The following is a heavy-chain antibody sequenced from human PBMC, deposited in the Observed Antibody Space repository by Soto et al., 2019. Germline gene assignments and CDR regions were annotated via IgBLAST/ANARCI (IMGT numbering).Heavy chain of an antibody. CDR3: ASSGGFDPGDY. J-gene: IGHJ4*02. CDR1: GFTFSSYS. V-gene: IGHV3-21*01. Sequence: GGSLRLSCSASGFTFSSYSMNWVRQAPGKGLEWVSSISSSSSYIYYADSVKGRFTISRDNAKNSLYLQMNSLRAEDTAVYYCASSGGFDPGDYWGQGTLVTVSS. CDR2: ISSSSSYI. D-gene: IGHD2-15*01.